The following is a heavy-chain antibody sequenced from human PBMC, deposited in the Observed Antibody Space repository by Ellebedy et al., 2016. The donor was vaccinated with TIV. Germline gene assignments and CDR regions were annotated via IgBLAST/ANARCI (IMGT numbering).Heavy chain of an antibody. J-gene: IGHJ4*02. CDR1: GFSFTDYG. CDR3: ARVSHPGSALHGGDKAHPPGV. CDR2: IWYDGSQK. Sequence: GESLKISCAASGFSFTDYGLHWVRQPPGKGLEWMSVIWYDGSQKYYADSVKGRFTVSRDNSKNTLYLQMNSLTVEATAVYYCARVSHPGSALHGGDKAHPPGVWGQGTLVIVSS. D-gene: IGHD2-21*02. V-gene: IGHV3-33*08.